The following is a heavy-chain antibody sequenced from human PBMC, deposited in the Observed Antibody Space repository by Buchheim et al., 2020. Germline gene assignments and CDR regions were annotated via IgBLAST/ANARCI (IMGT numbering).Heavy chain of an antibody. CDR1: GFTFSNHG. V-gene: IGHV3-30*18. Sequence: QVQLVESGGGVVQPGRSLRLSCAASGFTFSNHGMHWVRQAPGKGLERVAIISYDGNQKYYADSVRGRFTISRDNSKNTMYLQMNSLRTEDTAVYYCAKDFKALYCGTGCFFDYWGQGTL. CDR2: ISYDGNQK. D-gene: IGHD2-21*01. J-gene: IGHJ4*02. CDR3: AKDFKALYCGTGCFFDY.